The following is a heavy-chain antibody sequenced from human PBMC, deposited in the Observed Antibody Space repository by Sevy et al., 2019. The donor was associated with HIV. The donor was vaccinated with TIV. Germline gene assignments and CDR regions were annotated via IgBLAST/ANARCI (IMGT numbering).Heavy chain of an antibody. CDR2: ISGSGGGP. CDR1: GFPFSSYA. D-gene: IGHD2-2*01. CDR3: AKDRVAVVGDAFDS. V-gene: IGHV3-23*01. Sequence: GGSLRLSCAASGFPFSSYAMNWVRQAPGKGLEWVSAISGSGGGPYYADSVKGRFTISRDNSKNTLYLQMNSLRSEDTAIYCCAKDRVAVVGDAFDSWGQGTMVTVSS. J-gene: IGHJ3*02.